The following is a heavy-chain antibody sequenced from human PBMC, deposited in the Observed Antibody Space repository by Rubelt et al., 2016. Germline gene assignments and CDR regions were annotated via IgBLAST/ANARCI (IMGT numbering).Heavy chain of an antibody. CDR3: ARRPSRFPGVFGMDV. V-gene: IGHV4-59*08. CDR2: IYYSGTT. CDR1: GGSISSYY. Sequence: QVQLQESGPGLVKPSETLSLTCTVSGGSISSYYWSWIRQPPGKGLEWIGYIYYSGTTNYHPSLKSRVTISVDTSKNQFSLKLSSVTAADTAVYYCARRPSRFPGVFGMDVWGQGTTVTVSS. J-gene: IGHJ6*02.